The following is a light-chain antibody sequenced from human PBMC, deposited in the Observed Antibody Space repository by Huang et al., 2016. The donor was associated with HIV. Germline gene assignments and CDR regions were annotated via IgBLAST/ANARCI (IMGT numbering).Light chain of an antibody. CDR3: QQSYSTPRT. CDR2: AAS. CDR1: QSISDY. Sequence: DIQMTQSPFSLSASVGDRVTITCRASQSISDYLNWYLQKPGKAPKLLIYAASSLQSVVPSRFSGSGSGTDFTLTISSLQPEDFATYYCQQSYSTPRTFGQGTKVEMK. V-gene: IGKV1-39*01. J-gene: IGKJ1*01.